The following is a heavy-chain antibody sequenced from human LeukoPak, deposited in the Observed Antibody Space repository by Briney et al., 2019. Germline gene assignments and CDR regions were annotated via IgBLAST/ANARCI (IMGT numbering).Heavy chain of an antibody. V-gene: IGHV1-2*02. Sequence: ASVKVSCKASGYTFTGYDLHWVRQAPGQGLEWMGWIDTKNGVTNYAQKFQGRVTMTRDTSITTAHMELGRLRSDDTALYYCARANRGFGEPSGFDFWGQGTMVTVSS. CDR1: GYTFTGYD. D-gene: IGHD3-10*01. CDR3: ARANRGFGEPSGFDF. CDR2: IDTKNGVT. J-gene: IGHJ3*01.